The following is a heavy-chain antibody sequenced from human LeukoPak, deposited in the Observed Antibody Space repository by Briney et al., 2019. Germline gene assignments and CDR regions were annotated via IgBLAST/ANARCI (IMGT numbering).Heavy chain of an antibody. D-gene: IGHD1-1*01. CDR1: GFTFSSYG. Sequence: PGGSLRLSCAASGFTFSSYGMHWVRQAPGKGLEWVAVISYDGSNKYYADSVKGRFTISRDNSKNTLYLQMNSLRAEDTAVYYCAKAPQLNSYLDYWGQGTLVTVSS. J-gene: IGHJ4*02. V-gene: IGHV3-30*18. CDR3: AKAPQLNSYLDY. CDR2: ISYDGSNK.